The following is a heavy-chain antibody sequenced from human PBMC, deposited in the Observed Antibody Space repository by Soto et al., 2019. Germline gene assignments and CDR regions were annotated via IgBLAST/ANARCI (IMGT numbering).Heavy chain of an antibody. CDR3: SRGILV. CDR1: GGSMNSGGYC. J-gene: IGHJ4*02. Sequence: QVQLQESGPGLVKPSQTLSLTCTVSGGSMNSGGYCWSWIRPHPGEGLEWIGCISYGGSTSYNPSLKSRVIISVDTSTNQFSLKLTSVTAADTAVYYCSRGILVWGQGTLITVSS. CDR2: ISYGGST. V-gene: IGHV4-31*03. D-gene: IGHD2-15*01.